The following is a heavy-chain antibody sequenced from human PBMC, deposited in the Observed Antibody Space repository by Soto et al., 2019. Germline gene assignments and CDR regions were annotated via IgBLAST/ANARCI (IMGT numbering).Heavy chain of an antibody. Sequence: GGSLRLSCAASGFTFSSYWMSWVRQAPGKGLEWVANIKQDGSERYYVDSVKGRFTISRDNAKNSLYVQMNSLTAEDTAVYYWGRDRPVRVFDIWGQGKRVTV. J-gene: IGHJ3*02. CDR1: GFTFSSYW. V-gene: IGHV3-7*01. CDR3: GRDRPVRVFDI. D-gene: IGHD3-10*01. CDR2: IKQDGSER.